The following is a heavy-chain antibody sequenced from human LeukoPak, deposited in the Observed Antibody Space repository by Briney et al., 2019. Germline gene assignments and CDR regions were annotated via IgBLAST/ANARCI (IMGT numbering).Heavy chain of an antibody. J-gene: IGHJ6*03. V-gene: IGHV3-30*02. CDR1: GFTFSSYG. CDR3: AKDASYDILTGYYGGYYYMDV. CDR2: IRYDGSNK. Sequence: PGGSLRLSCAASGFTFSSYGMHWVRQAPGKGLEWVAFIRYDGSNKYYADSVKGRFTISRDNSKNTLYLQMNSLRAENTAVYYCAKDASYDILTGYYGGYYYMDVWGKGTTVTVSS. D-gene: IGHD3-9*01.